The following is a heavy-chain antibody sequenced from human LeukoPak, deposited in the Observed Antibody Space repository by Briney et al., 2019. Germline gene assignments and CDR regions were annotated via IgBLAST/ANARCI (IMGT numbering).Heavy chain of an antibody. CDR2: IHYTGAH. V-gene: IGHV4-59*01. Sequence: PSETLSLTCSVSGGSIGTFYWSWIRQPPGAPPEWIAFIHYTGAHNYNTSLKSRVTISLDTSKNQFSLRVNSVTAADTAVYYCARGTDGRRFFDLWGRGSLLTVSS. CDR1: GGSIGTFY. J-gene: IGHJ2*01. CDR3: ARGTDGRRFFDL. D-gene: IGHD5-24*01.